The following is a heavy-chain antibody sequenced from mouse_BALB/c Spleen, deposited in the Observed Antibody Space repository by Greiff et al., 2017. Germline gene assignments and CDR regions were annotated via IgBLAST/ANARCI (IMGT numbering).Heavy chain of an antibody. CDR3: ARHEEPLNYYGSGWFAY. J-gene: IGHJ3*01. V-gene: IGHV1-62-2*01. CDR2: FYPGSGSI. D-gene: IGHD1-1*01. CDR1: GYTFTEYI. Sequence: VQLVESGAELVKPGASVKLSCKASGYTFTEYIIHWVKQRSGQGLEWIGWFYPGSGSIKYNEKFKDKATLTADKSSSTVYMELSRLTSEDSAVYFCARHEEPLNYYGSGWFAYWGQGTLVTVSA.